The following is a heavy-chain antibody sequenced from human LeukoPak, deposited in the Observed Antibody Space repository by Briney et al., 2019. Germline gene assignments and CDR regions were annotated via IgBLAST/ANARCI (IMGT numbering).Heavy chain of an antibody. J-gene: IGHJ4*02. CDR1: GVSLSNYG. CDR3: AKRGVVIRVILVGVHNEAYFFDS. Sequence: AGSLWLSSAVSGVSLSNYGMSWVRQAPGKGMEWDGGISDSVGATNYADSVKSRFTISRDNPTNTLYLQMYSLRAADTAVYFCAKRGVVIRVILVGVHNEAYFFDSWGRGALVTVSS. D-gene: IGHD3-22*01. CDR2: ISDSVGAT. V-gene: IGHV3-23*01.